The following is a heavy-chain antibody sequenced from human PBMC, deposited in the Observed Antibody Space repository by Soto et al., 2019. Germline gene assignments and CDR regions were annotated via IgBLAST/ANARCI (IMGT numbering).Heavy chain of an antibody. V-gene: IGHV3-7*04. CDR3: ARRVSAAANDY. Sequence: EVQLVESGGGLVQPGGSLRLSCAASGFTFSSYWMSWVRQAPGKGLEWVANIKQDETEKYYVDSVKGRFTLSRDNAKNSLYLQINSLRAEDTAVYYCARRVSAAANDYWGQGTLVTVSS. J-gene: IGHJ4*02. CDR2: IKQDETEK. D-gene: IGHD2-15*01. CDR1: GFTFSSYW.